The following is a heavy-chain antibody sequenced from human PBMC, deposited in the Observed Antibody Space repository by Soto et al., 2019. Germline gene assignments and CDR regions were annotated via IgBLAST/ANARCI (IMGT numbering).Heavy chain of an antibody. V-gene: IGHV3-23*01. D-gene: IGHD4-17*01. Sequence: EGQLLQSGGGLVQPGESLRLSCAASGFTFSSSGMSWVRQDPGKGLEWVSSISIRGDYRYYADSVKGRFTISRDNSKNTLYLKMSSLTAEYTALYYCANHGGFDFWGQGTMVAVSS. J-gene: IGHJ3*01. CDR2: ISIRGDYR. CDR3: ANHGGFDF. CDR1: GFTFSSSG.